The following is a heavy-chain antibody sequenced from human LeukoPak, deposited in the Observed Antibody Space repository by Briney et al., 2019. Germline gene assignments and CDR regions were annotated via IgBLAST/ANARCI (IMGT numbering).Heavy chain of an antibody. V-gene: IGHV3-7*01. Sequence: GRSLRLSCVASGFTLSTYYMTWVPQAPGKGLEWVSNIKQDGSEKYYVDSVEGRFTISRDNAKNSVYLQMNSLRAEDTAVYYCARGPWGWITIFGVVKTWFDPWGEGTLLTVSS. CDR3: ARGPWGWITIFGVVKTWFDP. CDR2: IKQDGSEK. D-gene: IGHD3-3*01. J-gene: IGHJ5*02. CDR1: GFTLSTYY.